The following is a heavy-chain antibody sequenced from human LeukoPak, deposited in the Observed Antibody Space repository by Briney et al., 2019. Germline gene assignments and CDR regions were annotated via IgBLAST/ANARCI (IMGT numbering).Heavy chain of an antibody. CDR1: GFTFDDYA. CDR3: ASRYQGDNYGMVV. CDR2: ITGRSNTI. V-gene: IGHV3-48*01. J-gene: IGHJ6*02. D-gene: IGHD2-2*01. Sequence: GRSLRLSCAASGFTFDDYAMNWVRQAPGQGPEWIAYITGRSNTIYYAESVKGRFTISRDNGKNSLYLQMNNVTVEDTAVYYCASRYQGDNYGMVVWGQGTTVTVSS.